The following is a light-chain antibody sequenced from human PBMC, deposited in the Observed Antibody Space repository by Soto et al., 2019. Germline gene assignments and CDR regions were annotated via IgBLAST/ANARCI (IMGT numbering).Light chain of an antibody. V-gene: IGKV3-11*01. CDR2: DAS. CDR1: QSVSSY. CDR3: QQYDAYWT. J-gene: IGKJ1*01. Sequence: EIVLTQSPATLSFSPGERATLTCRASQSVSSYLGWYQQKPGQAPRLLIYDASTRATGIPARFSGSGSGTEFTLTISSLQPDDFATYYCQQYDAYWTFGQGTKVDIK.